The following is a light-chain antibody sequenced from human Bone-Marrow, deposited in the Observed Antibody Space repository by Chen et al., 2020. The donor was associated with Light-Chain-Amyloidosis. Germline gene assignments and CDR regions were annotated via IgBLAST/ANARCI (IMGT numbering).Light chain of an antibody. CDR1: SSDIGGNKY. CDR3: SSITDSTTWV. Sequence: QSALSQPASVSGSPGLSITISCTGSSSDIGGNKYVSWYQHYPGKAPRLMIYDVTNRPSGVSNRFSGSKSGSTASLTISGLQAQAEAAYYCSSITDSTTWVFGGGTKVTVL. CDR2: DVT. J-gene: IGLJ3*02. V-gene: IGLV2-14*03.